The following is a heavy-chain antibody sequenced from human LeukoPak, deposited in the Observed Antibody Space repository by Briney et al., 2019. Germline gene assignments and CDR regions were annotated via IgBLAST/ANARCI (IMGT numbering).Heavy chain of an antibody. D-gene: IGHD2-15*01. CDR2: ISGSGGNT. J-gene: IGHJ4*02. CDR3: AKTARGGYHLLYFDY. V-gene: IGHV3-23*01. CDR1: GFTFSNYA. Sequence: GGSLRLSCAASGFTFSNYAMNWVRQAPGKGLEWVSSISGSGGNTYYADSVKGRFTISRDNSKNTLYLQMNSLRADDTAVYYCAKTARGGYHLLYFDYWGRGALLTVSS.